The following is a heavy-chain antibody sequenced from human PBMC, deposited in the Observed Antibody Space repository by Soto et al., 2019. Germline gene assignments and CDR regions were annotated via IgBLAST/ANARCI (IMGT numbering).Heavy chain of an antibody. CDR1: GYTFTTYN. V-gene: IGHV1-8*01. CDR3: ARGHNWFDP. CDR2: TDPNSGHT. J-gene: IGHJ5*02. Sequence: QVQLVQSGAEVKKPGASVKVSCKASGYTFTTYNIHWVRQAAGQGLEWMGWTDPNSGHTGYAQKFQGRVTLTRDTSITTAYMELSRLTSEDTAIYYCARGHNWFDPWGQGTLATVSS.